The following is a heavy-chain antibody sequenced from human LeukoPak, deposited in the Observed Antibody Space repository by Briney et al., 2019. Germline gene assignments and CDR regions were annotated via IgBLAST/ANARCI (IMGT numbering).Heavy chain of an antibody. CDR2: INPSDGST. J-gene: IGHJ5*02. D-gene: IGHD4-17*01. Sequence: ASVKVSCKASVYTFTSYYMNWVRQAPGQGLEWMGKINPSDGSTDYAQKFQGRVTMTSDTSTSTVYMELSSLRSEDTAVYYCARGWWGTDYGWTNWFDPWGQGTLVTVSS. CDR1: VYTFTSYY. CDR3: ARGWWGTDYGWTNWFDP. V-gene: IGHV1-46*01.